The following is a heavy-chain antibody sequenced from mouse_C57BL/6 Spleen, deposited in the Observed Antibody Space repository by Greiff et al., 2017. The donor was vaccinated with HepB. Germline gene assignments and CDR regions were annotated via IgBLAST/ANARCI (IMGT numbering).Heavy chain of an antibody. CDR3: ARNSLYYDSPYWCFDV. CDR2: IWSGGST. CDR1: GFSLTSYG. V-gene: IGHV2-2*02. J-gene: IGHJ1*03. Sequence: QVQLQQSGPGLVQPSQRLSITCTVSGFSLTSYGVHWVRQSPGKGLAWLGVIWSGGSTDYNAAFISRLSISKDNSMCQVFFKMNSLQANDTAIYYCARNSLYYDSPYWCFDVWGTGTTVTVSS. D-gene: IGHD2-4*01.